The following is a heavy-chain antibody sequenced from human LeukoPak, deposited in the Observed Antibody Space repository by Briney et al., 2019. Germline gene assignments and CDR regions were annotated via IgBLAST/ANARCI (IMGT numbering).Heavy chain of an antibody. J-gene: IGHJ4*02. CDR3: AKYSSGWYSFDY. CDR2: IKQDGSEK. CDR1: EFTFSSYW. Sequence: GGSLRLSCAASEFTFSSYWMSWVRQAPGKGLEWVANIKQDGSEKYVDSVKGRFTISRDNAKNSLYLQMNSLRAEDTAVYYCAKYSSGWYSFDYWGQGTLVTVSS. V-gene: IGHV3-7*01. D-gene: IGHD6-19*01.